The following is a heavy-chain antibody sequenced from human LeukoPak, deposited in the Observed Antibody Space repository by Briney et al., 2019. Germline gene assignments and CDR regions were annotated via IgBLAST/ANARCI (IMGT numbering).Heavy chain of an antibody. CDR3: AREASGSSEYFDS. Sequence: SETLSLTCAVYGGSFGAHYWSWIRQPPGKGLEWIGEISHSGTSNYNPSLKSRVTISVDTSKNQFSLKLNSVTAADTAVYYCAREASGSSEYFDSWGQGNLVTVSS. D-gene: IGHD1-26*01. J-gene: IGHJ4*02. CDR1: GGSFGAHY. CDR2: ISHSGTS. V-gene: IGHV4-34*01.